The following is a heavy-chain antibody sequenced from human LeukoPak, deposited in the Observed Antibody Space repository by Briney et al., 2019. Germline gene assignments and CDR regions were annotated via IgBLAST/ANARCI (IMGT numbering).Heavy chain of an antibody. Sequence: SETLSLTCTVSGGSISSYYWSWIRQPRGKGLEWIGYIYYSGSTNYNPSLKSRVTISVDTSKNQFSLKLSSVTAAGTAVYYCARVAPSFTWFGESSGYFQHWGQGTLVTVSS. CDR3: ARVAPSFTWFGESSGYFQH. CDR1: GGSISSYY. D-gene: IGHD3-10*01. V-gene: IGHV4-59*01. J-gene: IGHJ1*01. CDR2: IYYSGST.